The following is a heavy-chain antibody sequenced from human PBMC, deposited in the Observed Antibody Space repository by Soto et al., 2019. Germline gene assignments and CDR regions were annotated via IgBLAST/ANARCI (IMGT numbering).Heavy chain of an antibody. J-gene: IGHJ4*02. CDR1: GFTFSSYS. CDR2: ISSSSSYI. CDR3: ASDLDLDSSGPN. Sequence: EVQLVESGGGLVKPGGSLRLSCAASGFTFSSYSMNWVRQAPGKGLEWVSSISSSSSYIYYADSVKGRFTISRDNAKNSLYLQMNSLRAEDTAVYYCASDLDLDSSGPNWGQGTLVTVSS. D-gene: IGHD3-22*01. V-gene: IGHV3-21*01.